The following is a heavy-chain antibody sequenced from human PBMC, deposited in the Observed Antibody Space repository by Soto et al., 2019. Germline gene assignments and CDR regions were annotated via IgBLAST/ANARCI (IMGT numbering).Heavy chain of an antibody. V-gene: IGHV4-30-4*01. Sequence: SETLSLTCTVSGGSISSGDYYWSWIRQPPGKGLEWIGYIYYGGSTYYNPSLKSRVTISVDTSKNQFSLKLSSVTAADTAMYYCARGGIAAAGHFDYWGQGTLVTVSS. J-gene: IGHJ4*02. CDR1: GGSISSGDYY. D-gene: IGHD6-13*01. CDR2: IYYGGST. CDR3: ARGGIAAAGHFDY.